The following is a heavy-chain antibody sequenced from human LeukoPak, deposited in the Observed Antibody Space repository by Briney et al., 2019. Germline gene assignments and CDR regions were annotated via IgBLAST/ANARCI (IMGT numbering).Heavy chain of an antibody. V-gene: IGHV3-48*01. CDR2: ISSSSSTI. CDR3: ARGYYGSGRRWFDP. Sequence: GGSLRLSCAASGFTFSSYSMNWVRQAPGKGLEWVSYISSSSSTINYADSVKGRFTISRDNAKNSLHLQMNSLRAEDTAVYYCARGYYGSGRRWFDPWGQGTLVTVSS. CDR1: GFTFSSYS. D-gene: IGHD3-10*01. J-gene: IGHJ5*02.